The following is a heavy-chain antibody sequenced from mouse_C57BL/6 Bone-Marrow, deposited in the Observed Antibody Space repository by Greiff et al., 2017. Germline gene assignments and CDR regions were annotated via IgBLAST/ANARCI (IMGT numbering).Heavy chain of an antibody. CDR3: ARGGSTMNDY. Sequence: EVNVVESGGGLVKPGGSLKLSCAASGFTFSSYAMSWVRQTPEKRLEWVATISDGGSYTYYPDNVKGRFTISRDNAKNNLYLQMSHLKSEDTAMYYCARGGSTMNDYWGQGTTLTVSS. V-gene: IGHV5-4*03. D-gene: IGHD2-4*01. CDR2: ISDGGSYT. J-gene: IGHJ2*01. CDR1: GFTFSSYA.